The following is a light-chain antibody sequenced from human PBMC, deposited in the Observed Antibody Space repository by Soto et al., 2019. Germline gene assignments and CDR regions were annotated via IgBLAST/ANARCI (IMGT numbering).Light chain of an antibody. CDR2: EVN. CDR3: SSYAGSSNV. CDR1: SSDVGGYNY. V-gene: IGLV2-8*01. Sequence: QSALTQPPSASGSPGQSVAISCTGTSSDVGGYNYVSWYQQHPGEAPKLMIYEVNKRPSGVPDRFSGSKSGNTASLTVSGLQAEDEADYYCSSYAGSSNVFGTGTNVIV. J-gene: IGLJ1*01.